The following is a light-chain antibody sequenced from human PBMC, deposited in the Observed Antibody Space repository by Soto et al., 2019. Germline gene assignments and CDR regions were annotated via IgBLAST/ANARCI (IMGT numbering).Light chain of an antibody. CDR1: ESISGW. V-gene: IGKV1-5*03. CDR2: KAS. Sequence: VTITCRASESISGWLAWYQQQPGKAPKLLIYKASTLKSGVPSRFSGSGSGTEFTLTISSLQPDDFATYYCQHYNSYSEAFGQGTKVDIK. J-gene: IGKJ1*01. CDR3: QHYNSYSEA.